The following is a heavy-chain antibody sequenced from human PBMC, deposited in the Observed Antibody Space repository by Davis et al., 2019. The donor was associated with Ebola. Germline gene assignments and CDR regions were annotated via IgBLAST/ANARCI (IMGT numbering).Heavy chain of an antibody. CDR2: IYWDDDK. CDR3: ARRYCGRANCPKGSWFDP. D-gene: IGHD2-2*01. Sequence: SGPTLVKPTQTLTLTCTFSGFALTTTGVGVGWIRQPPGKALEWLAVIYWDDDKCYSPSLKSRLTITKDTSKSQVILTLTNVDPVDTATYFCARRYCGRANCPKGSWFDPWGQGTLVTVSS. J-gene: IGHJ5*02. V-gene: IGHV2-5*02. CDR1: GFALTTTGVG.